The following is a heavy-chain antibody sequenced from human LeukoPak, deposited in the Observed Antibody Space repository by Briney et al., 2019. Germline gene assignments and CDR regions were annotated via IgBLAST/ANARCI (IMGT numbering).Heavy chain of an antibody. D-gene: IGHD5-24*01. CDR3: ARGALRWLQGWFDP. J-gene: IGHJ5*02. Sequence: SETLSLTCTVSGGSISSYYWSWIRQPPGKGLEWIGEINHSGSTNYNPSLKSRVTISVDTSKNQFSLKLSSVTAADTAVYYCARGALRWLQGWFDPWGQGTLVTVSS. CDR2: INHSGST. V-gene: IGHV4-59*01. CDR1: GGSISSYY.